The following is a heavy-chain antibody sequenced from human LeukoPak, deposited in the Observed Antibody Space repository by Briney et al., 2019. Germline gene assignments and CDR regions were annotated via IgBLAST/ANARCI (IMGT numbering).Heavy chain of an antibody. D-gene: IGHD5-18*01. CDR1: GGSFSGYY. J-gene: IGHJ3*02. CDR2: INHSGST. CDR3: ARGKSRYSPRAFDI. Sequence: SETLSLTCAVYGGSFSGYYWSWIRQPPGKGLEWIGEINHSGSTNYNPSLKSRVTISVDTSKNQFSLKLSSVTAADTAVYYCARGKSRYSPRAFDIWGQGTMVTVSS. V-gene: IGHV4-34*01.